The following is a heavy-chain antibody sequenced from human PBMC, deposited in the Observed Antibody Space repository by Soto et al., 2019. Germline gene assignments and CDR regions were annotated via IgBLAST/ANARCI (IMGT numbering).Heavy chain of an antibody. CDR1: EVSFSSDS. D-gene: IGHD3-10*01. CDR2: SSGSGSGT. V-gene: IGHV3-23*01. J-gene: IGHJ4*02. CDR3: SKGSSGYSSNFDY. Sequence: PAGTLSLSCAASEVSFSSDSIYWVRHAPQKGLDWVSGSSGSGSGTYYADSVKGRFTISRDNSKNTLYLQMNSLRAEDTAADYCSKGSSGYSSNFDYWGQGTLVTVSS.